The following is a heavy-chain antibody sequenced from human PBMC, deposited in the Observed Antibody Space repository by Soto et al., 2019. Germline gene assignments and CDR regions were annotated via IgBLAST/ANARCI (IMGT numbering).Heavy chain of an antibody. CDR1: GYTFTGYY. V-gene: IGHV1-2*04. Sequence: GASVKVSCKASGYTFTGYYMHWVRQAPGQGLEWMGWINPNSGGTNYAQRFQGWVTMTRDTSISTAYMELSRLRSDDTAVYYCARTRTYCSGGSCYSRYYYGMDVWG. CDR3: ARTRTYCSGGSCYSRYYYGMDV. CDR2: INPNSGGT. D-gene: IGHD2-15*01. J-gene: IGHJ6*02.